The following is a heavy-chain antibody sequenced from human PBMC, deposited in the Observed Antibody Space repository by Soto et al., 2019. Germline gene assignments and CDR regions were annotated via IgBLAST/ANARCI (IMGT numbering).Heavy chain of an antibody. CDR2: TWNHGRED. CDR3: VRGPWLVGDVTSFDY. D-gene: IGHD6-19*01. CDR1: GFTFSTYG. J-gene: IGHJ4*02. V-gene: IGHV3-33*01. Sequence: QVHLVESGGGVVQPGRSLRLSCAASGFTFSTYGMHWVRQAPGKGLEWVALTWNHGREDSYADSVKGRFTISRDNSKNTLWLQMNSLRADDTAVYYCVRGPWLVGDVTSFDYWGQGSLVTVSS.